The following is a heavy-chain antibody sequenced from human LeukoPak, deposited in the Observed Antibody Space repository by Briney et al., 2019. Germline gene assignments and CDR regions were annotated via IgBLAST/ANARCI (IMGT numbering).Heavy chain of an antibody. CDR2: ISSSGSTI. V-gene: IGHV3-48*03. Sequence: GGSLRLSCAASGFTFSSYEMNWVRQAPGKGLEWVSFISSSGSTIYYADSVKGRFTISRDNAKNSLYLQMNSLRAEDTAIYYCAKETSGWYTHGPNYWGQGTLVTVSS. CDR1: GFTFSSYE. D-gene: IGHD6-19*01. CDR3: AKETSGWYTHGPNY. J-gene: IGHJ4*02.